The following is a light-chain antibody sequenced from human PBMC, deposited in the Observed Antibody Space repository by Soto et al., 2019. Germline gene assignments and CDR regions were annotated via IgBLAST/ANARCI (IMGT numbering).Light chain of an antibody. CDR3: QQDYNLPPT. V-gene: IGKV3D-7*01. CDR2: GAS. Sequence: EIVMTQSPVTLSLSPGERATLSCRASQSVNSNYLSWYQQKPGQAPRLLIYGASTRATGIPARFSGSGSGTDFTLTISSLQTEDFAIYYCQQDYNLPPTFGQGTKLEVK. J-gene: IGKJ2*01. CDR1: QSVNSNY.